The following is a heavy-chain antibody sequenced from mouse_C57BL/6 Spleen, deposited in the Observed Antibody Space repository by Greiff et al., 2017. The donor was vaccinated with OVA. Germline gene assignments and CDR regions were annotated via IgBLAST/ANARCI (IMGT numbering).Heavy chain of an antibody. V-gene: IGHV5-12*01. D-gene: IGHD2-4*01. CDR3: ARQGGYDYDDYAMDY. J-gene: IGHJ4*01. Sequence: EVMLVESGGGLVQPGGSLKLSCAASGFTFSDYYMYWVRQTPEKRLVWVAYISNGGGSTYYPDTVKGRFTISRDNAKNTLYLQMSRLKSEDTAMYYCARQGGYDYDDYAMDYWGQGTSVTVSS. CDR1: GFTFSDYY. CDR2: ISNGGGST.